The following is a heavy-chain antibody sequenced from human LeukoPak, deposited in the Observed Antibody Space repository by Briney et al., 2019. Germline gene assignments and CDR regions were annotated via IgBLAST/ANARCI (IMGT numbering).Heavy chain of an antibody. D-gene: IGHD6-13*01. CDR2: ISSSGSTI. CDR3: ARDRQGYASSWYFDY. Sequence: GGSLRLSCAASGFTFSDYYMSWIRQAPGKGLEWVSYISSSGSTIYYADSVKGRFTISRDNAKNSLYLQMNSLRAEDTAVYYCARDRQGYASSWYFDYWGQGILVTVSS. J-gene: IGHJ4*02. V-gene: IGHV3-11*01. CDR1: GFTFSDYY.